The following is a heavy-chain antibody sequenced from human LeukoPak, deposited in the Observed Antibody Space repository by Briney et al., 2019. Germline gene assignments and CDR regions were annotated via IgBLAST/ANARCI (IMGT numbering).Heavy chain of an antibody. V-gene: IGHV1-2*02. J-gene: IGHJ4*02. CDR3: ARDRGSNWYVDY. CDR2: INPSSGGT. CDR1: GYSFTTYY. D-gene: IGHD6-13*01. Sequence: ASVKVSCKTSGYSFTTYYIHWGRQAPGQGLEWMGWINPSSGGTEYAQKFQGRVTMTGDTSITTAYMELSRLRSDDTAVYYCARDRGSNWYVDYWGQGTLVTVSS.